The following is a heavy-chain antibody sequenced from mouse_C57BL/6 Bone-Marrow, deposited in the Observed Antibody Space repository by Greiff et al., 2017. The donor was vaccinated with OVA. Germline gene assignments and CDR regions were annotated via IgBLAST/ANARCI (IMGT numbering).Heavy chain of an antibody. CDR1: GYSITSGYY. Sequence: ESGPGLVKPSQSLSLTCSVTGYSITSGYYWNWIRQFPGNKLEWMGYISYDGSNNYNPSLKNRISITRDTSKNQFFLKLNSVTTEDTATYYCASIHYGSSFLYYFDYWGQGTTLTVSS. D-gene: IGHD1-1*01. CDR2: ISYDGSN. V-gene: IGHV3-6*01. CDR3: ASIHYGSSFLYYFDY. J-gene: IGHJ2*01.